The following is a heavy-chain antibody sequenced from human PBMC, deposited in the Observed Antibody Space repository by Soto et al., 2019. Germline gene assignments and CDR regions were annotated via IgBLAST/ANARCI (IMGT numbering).Heavy chain of an antibody. CDR2: INPSGGST. CDR1: GYTFTSYY. CDR3: ARALGGYDPYYYYYYMDV. D-gene: IGHD5-12*01. J-gene: IGHJ6*03. Sequence: ASVKVSCKASGYTFTSYYMHWVRQAPGQGLEWMGIINPSGGSTSYAQKFQGRVTTTRDTSTSTVYMELSSLRSEDTAVYYCARALGGYDPYYYYYYMDVWGKGTTVTVSS. V-gene: IGHV1-46*03.